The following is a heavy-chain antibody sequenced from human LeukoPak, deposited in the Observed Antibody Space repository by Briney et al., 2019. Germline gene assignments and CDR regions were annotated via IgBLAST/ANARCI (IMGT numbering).Heavy chain of an antibody. CDR2: LYADGRT. D-gene: IGHD3-10*01. J-gene: IGHJ4*02. V-gene: IGHV3-66*01. CDR1: GFTVSSIY. Sequence: PGGSLRLSCAASGFTVSSIYMNWVRHVPGKGLEWLSLLYADGRTFYADSVKARFTISRDNSNNTLYLQMNSLRAEDTAVYYCARGARSGLYYFDSWGQGTLVTVSS. CDR3: ARGARSGLYYFDS.